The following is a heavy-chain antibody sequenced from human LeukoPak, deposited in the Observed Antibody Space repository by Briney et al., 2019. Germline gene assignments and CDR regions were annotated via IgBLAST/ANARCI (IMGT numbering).Heavy chain of an antibody. Sequence: PGGSLRLSCAASGFTFSSYAMSWVRQAPGKGLEWVSAISGSGGSTYYADSVKGRFTISRDNSKNTLYLQMNSLRAEDTAVYYCAKETSSSDPTYQLLFGFFDYWGQGTLVTVSS. J-gene: IGHJ4*02. CDR2: ISGSGGST. V-gene: IGHV3-23*01. CDR3: AKETSSSDPTYQLLFGFFDY. CDR1: GFTFSSYA. D-gene: IGHD2-2*01.